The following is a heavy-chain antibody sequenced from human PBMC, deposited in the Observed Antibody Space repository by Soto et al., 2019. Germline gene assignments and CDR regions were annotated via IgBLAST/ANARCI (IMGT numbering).Heavy chain of an antibody. CDR1: GTSISSYY. Sequence: SETLSLTCTVSGTSISSYYWSWIRQPPGKGLEWIGRIFSSGSTSFNPSLESRVAMSVDTSKNHFSLNLSSVTAADTAVYYCALDYYDSRAYAFDVWGQGILVTVAS. V-gene: IGHV4-4*07. J-gene: IGHJ4*02. CDR2: IFSSGST. CDR3: ALDYYDSRAYAFDV. D-gene: IGHD3-22*01.